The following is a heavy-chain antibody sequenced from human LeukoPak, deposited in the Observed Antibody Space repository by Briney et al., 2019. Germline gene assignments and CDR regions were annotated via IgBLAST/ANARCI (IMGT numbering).Heavy chain of an antibody. D-gene: IGHD4-11*01. V-gene: IGHV3-33*01. CDR2: AYGDGSSQ. J-gene: IGHJ1*01. CDR1: GFPFSGYG. Sequence: SGGSLRLSCAASGFPFSGYGMHWVRQAPGKGLEWVAVAYGDGSSQYYADSVKGRFSISKDISKNTLSPQMNSLRAEDTAVYSCATGGNFYYSHWGQGTLVTVSS. CDR3: ATGGNFYYSH.